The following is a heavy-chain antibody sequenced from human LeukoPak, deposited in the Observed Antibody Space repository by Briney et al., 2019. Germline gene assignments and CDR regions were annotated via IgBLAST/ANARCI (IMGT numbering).Heavy chain of an antibody. J-gene: IGHJ4*02. V-gene: IGHV3-23*01. Sequence: GGSLRLSCAASGFTFSNYGMSWVRQAPGKGLEWVSVIRGSGGGTYYADSVKGRFTISRDNSKNTQYLQMNSLRVEDTAVYYCAKGRRGYCSSTSCSGSYFDYWGQGTLVTVSS. CDR1: GFTFSNYG. CDR2: IRGSGGGT. CDR3: AKGRRGYCSSTSCSGSYFDY. D-gene: IGHD2-2*01.